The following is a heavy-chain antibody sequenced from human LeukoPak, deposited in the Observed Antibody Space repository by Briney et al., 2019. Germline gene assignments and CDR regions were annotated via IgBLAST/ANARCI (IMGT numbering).Heavy chain of an antibody. CDR3: ARGLSSSWYYYYYYMDV. J-gene: IGHJ6*03. CDR2: INPSGGST. V-gene: IGHV1-46*01. D-gene: IGHD6-13*01. CDR1: GYTFTSYY. Sequence: ASVKVSCKASGYTFTSYYMHWVRQAPGQGLEWMGIINPSGGSTSYAQKFQGRVTMTRDMSTSTVYMELSSLRSEDTAVYYCARGLSSSWYYYYYYMDVWGKGTTVTVSS.